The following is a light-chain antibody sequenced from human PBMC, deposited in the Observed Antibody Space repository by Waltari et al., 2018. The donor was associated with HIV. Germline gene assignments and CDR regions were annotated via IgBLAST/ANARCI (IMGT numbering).Light chain of an antibody. CDR2: EVS. CDR1: TSDVGTYDF. Sequence: QSALTQPASVSGSPGQSITISCTGTTSDVGTYDFVSWYQQHPGKAPKLIIFEVSERPSGVSDRFSGSKSGNTASLTISGLQADYEADYYCCSFAASSTLLFGGGTRLTVL. J-gene: IGLJ2*01. CDR3: CSFAASSTLL. V-gene: IGLV2-23*02.